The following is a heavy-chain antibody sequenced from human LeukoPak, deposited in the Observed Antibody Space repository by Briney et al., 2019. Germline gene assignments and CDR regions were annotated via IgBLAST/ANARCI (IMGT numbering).Heavy chain of an antibody. J-gene: IGHJ4*02. CDR1: GYTFTGYY. CDR2: INPRGGST. CDR3: ARPDILTGYYDF. Sequence: ASVKVSCKASGYTFTGYYVHWVRQAPGQGLEWMGIINPRGGSTTYAQKFQGRVTVTRDTSTSTVYMELSSLRSEDTAMYYCARPDILTGYYDFWGQGTLVTVSS. V-gene: IGHV1-46*01. D-gene: IGHD3-9*01.